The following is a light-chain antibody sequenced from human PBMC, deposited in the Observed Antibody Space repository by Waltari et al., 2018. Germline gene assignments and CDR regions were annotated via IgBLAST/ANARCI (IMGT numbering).Light chain of an antibody. CDR1: QSISSW. J-gene: IGKJ1*01. V-gene: IGKV1-5*03. CDR3: QQYNSYSSWT. Sequence: LSASVGDRVTITCRASQSISSWLAWYQQKPGKAPNLLIYKASSLESGVPSRFSGSGSGTEFTLTISSLQPDDFATYYCQQYNSYSSWTFGQGP. CDR2: KAS.